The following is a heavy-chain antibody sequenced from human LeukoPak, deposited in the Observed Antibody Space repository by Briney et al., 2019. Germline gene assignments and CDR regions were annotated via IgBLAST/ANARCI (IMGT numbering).Heavy chain of an antibody. V-gene: IGHV4-59*11. CDR3: ARVVGSMVPTVLDS. CDR2: MYYSGRS. J-gene: IGHJ4*02. Sequence: SETLSLTCTVSGGSISSHYWSWIRQPPGKGLEWIGYMYYSGRSRYNPSLKSRVTISLDTSKNQFSLKLSSVTAADTAMYYCARVVGSMVPTVLDSWGQGTVVTVSS. CDR1: GGSISSHY. D-gene: IGHD4/OR15-4a*01.